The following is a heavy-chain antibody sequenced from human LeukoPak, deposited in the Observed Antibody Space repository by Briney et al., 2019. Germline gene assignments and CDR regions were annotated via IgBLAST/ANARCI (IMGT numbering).Heavy chain of an antibody. D-gene: IGHD5-18*01. J-gene: IGHJ4*02. V-gene: IGHV1-69*13. CDR3: AAGLGRGYSYGYIFGY. CDR2: IIPIFGTA. CDR1: GYTFTSYG. Sequence: SVKVSCKASGYTFTSYGISWVRQAPGQGLEWMGGIIPIFGTANYAQKFQGRVTITADESTSTAYMELSSLRSEDTAVYYCAAGLGRGYSYGYIFGYWGQGTLVTVSS.